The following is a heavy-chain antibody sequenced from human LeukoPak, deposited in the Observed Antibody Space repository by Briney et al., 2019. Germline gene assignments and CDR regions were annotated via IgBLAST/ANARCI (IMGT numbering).Heavy chain of an antibody. J-gene: IGHJ4*02. Sequence: ASVKVSCKASGYTFTSYGISWVRQAPGQGLEWMGWISAYNGNTNYAQKLQGRVTMTTDTSTSTAYMELRSLRSDDTAVYYCARDGIGGDSVVIAVADFDYWGQGTLVTVSS. CDR2: ISAYNGNT. D-gene: IGHD6-19*01. CDR1: GYTFTSYG. CDR3: ARDGIGGDSVVIAVADFDY. V-gene: IGHV1-18*01.